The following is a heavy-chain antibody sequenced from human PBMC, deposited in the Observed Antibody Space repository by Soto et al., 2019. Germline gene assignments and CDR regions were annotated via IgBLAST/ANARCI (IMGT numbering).Heavy chain of an antibody. Sequence: PGGSLRLSCAASGFTFSSYAMHWVRQAPGKGLEWVAVISYDGSNKYYADSVKGRFTISRDNSKNTLYLQMNSLRAEDTAVYYCARDPVASRGGYRYGGFDYWGQGTLVTVS. D-gene: IGHD5-18*01. V-gene: IGHV3-30-3*01. CDR1: GFTFSSYA. CDR3: ARDPVASRGGYRYGGFDY. CDR2: ISYDGSNK. J-gene: IGHJ4*02.